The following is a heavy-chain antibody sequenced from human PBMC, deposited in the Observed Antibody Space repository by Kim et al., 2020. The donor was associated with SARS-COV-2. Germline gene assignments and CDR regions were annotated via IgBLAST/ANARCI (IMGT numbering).Heavy chain of an antibody. J-gene: IGHJ4*02. CDR3: VRESLRSRDFDY. V-gene: IGHV4-34*01. Sequence: SETLSLTCAVYGGSFSGYYWSWIRQPPGKGLEWIGEINHSGSTNYNPSLKSRVTISVDTSKNQFSLKLSSVTAADTAVYYCVRESLRSRDFDYWGQGTLVTVS. CDR1: GGSFSGYY. CDR2: INHSGST.